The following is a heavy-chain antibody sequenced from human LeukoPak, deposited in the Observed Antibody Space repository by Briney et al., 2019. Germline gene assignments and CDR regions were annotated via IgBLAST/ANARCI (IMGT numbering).Heavy chain of an antibody. CDR2: IYYSGST. CDR3: AREGTARPVDY. Sequence: SETLSLTCTVSGGSISSGDYYWSWIRQPPGKGLEWIGYIYYSGSTYYNPSLKSRVTISVDTSKNQFSLKLSSVTAADTDVYYCAREGTARPVDYWGQGTLVTVSS. J-gene: IGHJ4*02. V-gene: IGHV4-30-4*08. CDR1: GGSISSGDYY. D-gene: IGHD6-6*01.